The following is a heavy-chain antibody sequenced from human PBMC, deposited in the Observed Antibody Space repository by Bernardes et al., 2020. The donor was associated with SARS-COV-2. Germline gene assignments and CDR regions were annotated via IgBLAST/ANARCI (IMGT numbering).Heavy chain of an antibody. Sequence: GGSLRLCCAASGFTFSSYGMHWVRQAPGKGLEWVAVIWYDGSNKYYADSVKGRFTISRDNSKNTLYLQMNSLRAEDTAVYYCARDLYCSSTSCYGGMDVWGQGTTVTVSS. J-gene: IGHJ6*02. CDR3: ARDLYCSSTSCYGGMDV. CDR2: IWYDGSNK. CDR1: GFTFSSYG. D-gene: IGHD2-2*01. V-gene: IGHV3-33*01.